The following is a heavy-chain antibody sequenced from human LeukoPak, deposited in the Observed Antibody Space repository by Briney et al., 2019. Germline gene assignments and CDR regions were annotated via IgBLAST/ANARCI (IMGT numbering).Heavy chain of an antibody. J-gene: IGHJ5*02. V-gene: IGHV1-18*04. CDR1: GYTFTSYG. D-gene: IGHD2-2*01. CDR3: AINPIVVVPAATSGANWFDP. Sequence: GASVTVSCKASGYTFTSYGISWVRQAPGQGLEWMGWISAYNGNTNYAQKLQGRVTMTTDTSTSTAYMELRSLRSDDTAVYYCAINPIVVVPAATSGANWFDPWGQGTLVTVSS. CDR2: ISAYNGNT.